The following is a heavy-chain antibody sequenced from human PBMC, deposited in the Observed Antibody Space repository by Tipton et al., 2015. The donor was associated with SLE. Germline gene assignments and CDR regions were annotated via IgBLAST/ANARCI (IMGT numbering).Heavy chain of an antibody. CDR3: ARDLGGYYIRDYYGMDV. V-gene: IGHV1-69*05. CDR1: GGTFSTYG. D-gene: IGHD3-22*01. Sequence: QLVQSGAEVKKPGSSVKVSCKAPGGTFSTYGITWVRQAPGQGLEWMGGIIPIFHTATYAQKFQGRITITTDESTSTAYMDLSSLRSEDTAVYYCARDLGGYYIRDYYGMDVWGQGTTVTVSS. J-gene: IGHJ6*02. CDR2: IIPIFHTA.